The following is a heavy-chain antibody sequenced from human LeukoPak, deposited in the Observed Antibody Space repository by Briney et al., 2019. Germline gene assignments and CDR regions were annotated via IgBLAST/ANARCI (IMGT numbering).Heavy chain of an antibody. CDR2: ISGSGGST. J-gene: IGHJ6*02. Sequence: PGGSLRLSCAASGFTFSSYAMSWVRQAPGKGLEWVSAISGSGGSTYYADSVKGRFTISRDNSKNTLYLQMSSLRAEDTAVYYCAKETLGYCTNGVCYSAYYYGMDVWGQGTTVTVSS. CDR1: GFTFSSYA. V-gene: IGHV3-23*01. CDR3: AKETLGYCTNGVCYSAYYYGMDV. D-gene: IGHD2-8*01.